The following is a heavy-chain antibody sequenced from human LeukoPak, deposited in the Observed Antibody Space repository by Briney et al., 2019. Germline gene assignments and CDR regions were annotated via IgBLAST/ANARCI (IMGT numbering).Heavy chain of an antibody. Sequence: PGGSLRLSCAASGFTFSSYAMNWVRQAPGKGLEWVSGISGSGSNTYYADSVMGRFTISRDNSKNTLYLQMNSLRAEDTAVYYCAKDVLSGTYYYFDQWGQETLVTVSS. CDR3: AKDVLSGTYYYFDQ. CDR1: GFTFSSYA. D-gene: IGHD1-26*01. CDR2: ISGSGSNT. V-gene: IGHV3-23*01. J-gene: IGHJ4*02.